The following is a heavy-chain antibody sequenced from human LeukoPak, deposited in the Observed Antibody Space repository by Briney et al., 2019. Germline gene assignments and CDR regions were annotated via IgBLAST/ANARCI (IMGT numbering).Heavy chain of an antibody. J-gene: IGHJ5*02. CDR3: ARTTPVITHPFDP. D-gene: IGHD4-23*01. V-gene: IGHV1-46*01. CDR1: GYTFTTYH. CDR2: IIPSNGDT. Sequence: AASVTVSCKASGYTFTTYHIHWVRLAPGQGLEWLGTIIPSNGDTSYAQSFQGRVTMTRNTSTTTVYMDLSSLKSDDTAVYYCARTTPVITHPFDPWGQGTQVIVSS.